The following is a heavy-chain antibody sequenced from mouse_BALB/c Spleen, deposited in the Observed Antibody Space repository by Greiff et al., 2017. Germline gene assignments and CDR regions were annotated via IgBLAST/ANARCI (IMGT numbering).Heavy chain of an antibody. Sequence: EVNVVESGGGLVKPGGSLKLSCAASGFAFSSYDMSWVRQTPEKRLEWVAYISSGGGSTYYPDTVKGRFTISRDNAKNTLYLQMSSLKSEDTAMYYCARHQATATAMDYWGQGTSVTVSS. CDR3: ARHQATATAMDY. J-gene: IGHJ4*01. V-gene: IGHV5-12-1*01. D-gene: IGHD1-2*01. CDR2: ISSGGGST. CDR1: GFAFSSYD.